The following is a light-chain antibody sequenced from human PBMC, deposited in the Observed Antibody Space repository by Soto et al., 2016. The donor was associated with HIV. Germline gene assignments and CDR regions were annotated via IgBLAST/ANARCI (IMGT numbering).Light chain of an antibody. CDR3: NSRDSSGNHVI. Sequence: SSELTQDPAVSVALGQTVRITCQGDSLRSYYATWYQQKPGQAPVVVIYGKNNRPSGIPDRFFGSNSGNTASLTITGAQAEDEADYYCNSRDSSGNHVIFAGGTKLTV. CDR1: SLRSYY. J-gene: IGLJ2*01. CDR2: GKN. V-gene: IGLV3-19*01.